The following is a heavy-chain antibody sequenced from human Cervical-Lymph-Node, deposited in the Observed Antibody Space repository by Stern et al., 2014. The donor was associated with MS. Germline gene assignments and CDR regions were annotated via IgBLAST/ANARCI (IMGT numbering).Heavy chain of an antibody. V-gene: IGHV6-1*01. Sequence: QVHLVESGPGLVKPSQTLSLTCAISGDTVSSNSAAWHWIRQSPSRGLEWLGRTYYRSKWDNDYAVSVKSRITINPETSKNQFSLQLKSVTPEDTAVYYCARVTYRTSIGNWFDPWGQGTLVTVSS. CDR1: GDTVSSNSAA. D-gene: IGHD1-26*01. J-gene: IGHJ5*02. CDR3: ARVTYRTSIGNWFDP. CDR2: TYYRSKWDN.